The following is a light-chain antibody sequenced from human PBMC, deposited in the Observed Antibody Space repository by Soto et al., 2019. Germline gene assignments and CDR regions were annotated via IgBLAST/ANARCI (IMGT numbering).Light chain of an antibody. CDR3: CSYAGNYFI. Sequence: QSALTQPPSVSGSPGQSVAISCTGTSSDVGAYNYVSWYQQHPGKAPKVMIFDVSGRPSGVPDRFSGSKSGNTASLTISGLLAEDEADYYCCSYAGNYFIFGGGTQLTVL. V-gene: IGLV2-11*01. CDR2: DVS. J-gene: IGLJ2*01. CDR1: SSDVGAYNY.